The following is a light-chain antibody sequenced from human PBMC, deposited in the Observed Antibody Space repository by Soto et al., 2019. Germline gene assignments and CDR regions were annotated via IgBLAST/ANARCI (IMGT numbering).Light chain of an antibody. CDR2: SAS. V-gene: IGKV1-39*01. J-gene: IGKJ1*01. Sequence: DIQMTQSPSSLSASVGDRVTITCRASQTISNFLNWYQKKPGKAPTLLIYSASSLQRGVPANFSGSGSGADFTLTISSLQPDDFATYYCQQYGSYSSWTFGQGTKVDNK. CDR1: QTISNF. CDR3: QQYGSYSSWT.